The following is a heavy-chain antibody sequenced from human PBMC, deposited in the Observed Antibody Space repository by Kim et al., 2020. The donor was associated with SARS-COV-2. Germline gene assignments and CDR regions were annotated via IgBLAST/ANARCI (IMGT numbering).Heavy chain of an antibody. CDR2: INHSGST. CDR1: GGSFSGYY. D-gene: IGHD6-19*01. Sequence: SETLSLTCAVYGGSFSGYYWSWIRQPPGKGLEWIGEINHSGSTNYNPSLKSRVTISVDTSKNQFSLKLSSVTAADTAVYYCASRRRIGYSSGWYEGVLYYYYYGMDVWGQGTPVTVSS. V-gene: IGHV4-34*01. CDR3: ASRRRIGYSSGWYEGVLYYYYYGMDV. J-gene: IGHJ6*02.